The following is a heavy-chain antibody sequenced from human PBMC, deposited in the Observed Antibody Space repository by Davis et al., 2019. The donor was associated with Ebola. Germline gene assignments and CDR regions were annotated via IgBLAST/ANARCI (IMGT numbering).Heavy chain of an antibody. CDR2: ISSSSSYI. CDR3: ARWGNWNRIGSGRDY. CDR1: GFTFSSYS. D-gene: IGHD1-1*01. V-gene: IGHV3-21*01. Sequence: GESLKISCAASGFTFSSYSMNWVCQAPGKGLEWVSSISSSSSYIYYADSMKGRFTISRDNAKNSLYLQMNSLRAEDTAVYYCARWGNWNRIGSGRDYWGQGTLVTVSS. J-gene: IGHJ4*02.